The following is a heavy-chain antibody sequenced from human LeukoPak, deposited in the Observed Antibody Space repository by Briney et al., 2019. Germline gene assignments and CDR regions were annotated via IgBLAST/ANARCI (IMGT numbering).Heavy chain of an antibody. CDR3: ARRQIFKHYMDV. CDR1: GYSINSGYY. V-gene: IGHV4-38-2*02. J-gene: IGHJ6*03. CDR2: IYHSGST. Sequence: PSETLSLTCTVSGYSINSGYYWGWVRQPPGKGLEWIGYIYHSGSTDYNPSLKSRVTISGDTSKNQFSLKLTSVTAADTAVYYCARRQIFKHYMDVWGKGTTVTVSS. D-gene: IGHD3-3*01.